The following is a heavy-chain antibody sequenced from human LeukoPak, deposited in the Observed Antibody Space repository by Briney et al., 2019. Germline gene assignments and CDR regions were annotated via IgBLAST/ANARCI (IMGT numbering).Heavy chain of an antibody. CDR2: IRYDGSNK. J-gene: IGHJ4*02. D-gene: IGHD6-13*01. CDR3: VKGSSSSWFGGDSK. CDR1: GFTFSSYG. V-gene: IGHV3-30*02. Sequence: GGSLRLSCAASGFTFSSYGMHWVRQAPGKGLEWVAFIRYDGSNKYYADSVKGRFTISRDNSKNTLYLQMNSLRAEDTAVYYCVKGSSSSWFGGDSKWGQGTLVTVSS.